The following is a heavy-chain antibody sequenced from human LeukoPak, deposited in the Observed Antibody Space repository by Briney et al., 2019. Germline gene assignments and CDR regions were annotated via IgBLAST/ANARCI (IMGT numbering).Heavy chain of an antibody. Sequence: GGSLRLSCAASGFTVSSNYMSWVRQAPGKGLEWVSVIYSGGSTYYADSLKGRFTISRDNSKNTLYLQMNSLRAEDTAVYYCATYMVRGVDFDYWGQGTLVTVSS. CDR3: ATYMVRGVDFDY. CDR2: IYSGGST. V-gene: IGHV3-66*01. D-gene: IGHD3-10*01. J-gene: IGHJ4*01. CDR1: GFTVSSNY.